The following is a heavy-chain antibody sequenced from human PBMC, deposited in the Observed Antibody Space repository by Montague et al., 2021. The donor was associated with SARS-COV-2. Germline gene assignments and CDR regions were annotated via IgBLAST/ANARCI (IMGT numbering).Heavy chain of an antibody. V-gene: IGHV3-23*01. J-gene: IGHJ4*02. CDR3: AKSVDSGGYNYERGADY. CDR1: GFTFGTYA. D-gene: IGHD3-22*01. CDR2: IGGSGVGS. Sequence: SLRLSCAASGFTFGTYAMSWVRQAPGQGLVWVSAIGGSGVGSYYSDSVKGRFTISRDNSKNTLYLRMDSLRVDDTAIYYCAKSVDSGGYNYERGADYWGQGTVVTASS.